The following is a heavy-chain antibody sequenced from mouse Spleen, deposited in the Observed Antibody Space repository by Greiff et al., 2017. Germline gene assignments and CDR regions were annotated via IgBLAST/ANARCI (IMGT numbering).Heavy chain of an antibody. CDR2: INPGSSTI. CDR1: GFDFSRYW. CDR3: ARLTADYAMDY. D-gene: IGHD1-2*01. J-gene: IGHJ4*01. V-gene: IGHV4-2*02. Sequence: EVKLMESGGGLVQPGGSLNLSCAASGFDFSRYWMSWARQAPGKGQEWIGEINPGSSTINYTPSLKDKFIISRDNAKNTLYLQMSKVRSEDTALYYCARLTADYAMDYWGQGTSVTVSS.